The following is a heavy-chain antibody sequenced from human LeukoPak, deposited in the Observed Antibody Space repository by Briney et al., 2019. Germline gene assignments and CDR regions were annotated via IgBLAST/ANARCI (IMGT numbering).Heavy chain of an antibody. CDR2: MNPNSGNT. CDR3: AREYYYDSSGYLDY. J-gene: IGHJ4*02. D-gene: IGHD3-22*01. V-gene: IGHV1-8*01. Sequence: GASVKVSCKASGYTFTSYDINWVRQATGQGLEWMGWMNPNSGNTGYAQKFQGRVTITADKSTSTAYMELSSLRSEDTAVYYCAREYYYDSSGYLDYWGQGTLVTVSS. CDR1: GYTFTSYD.